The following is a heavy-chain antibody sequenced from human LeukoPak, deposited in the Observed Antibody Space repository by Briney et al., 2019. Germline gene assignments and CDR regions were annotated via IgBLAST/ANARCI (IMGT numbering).Heavy chain of an antibody. J-gene: IGHJ3*02. CDR3: ATGAAGTRFLDSLEI. CDR1: GFIFSSYQ. Sequence: GGSLRLSCAASGFIFSSYQMNWVRQAPGKGLEWIAYISSGGGTIYYADSVKGRFTISRDNTKNSVSLQMNSLSAEDTAVYYCATGAAGTRFLDSLEIWGQGTVVTVSS. D-gene: IGHD1-1*01. CDR2: ISSGGGTI. V-gene: IGHV3-48*03.